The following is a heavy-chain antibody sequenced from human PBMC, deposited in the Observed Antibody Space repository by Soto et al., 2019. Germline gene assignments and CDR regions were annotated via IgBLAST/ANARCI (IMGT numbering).Heavy chain of an antibody. CDR1: GFTFSSYS. CDR2: ISSSSSTI. CDR3: VKDRPTKHETTGYYPPFFDY. J-gene: IGHJ4*02. Sequence: GGSLRLSCAASGFTFSSYSMNWVRQAPGKGLEWVSYISSSSSTIYYADSVKGRFTISRDYSKNTLYLQMNSLRAEDTAVYYCVKDRPTKHETTGYYPPFFDYWGQGTLVTVSS. D-gene: IGHD3-9*01. V-gene: IGHV3-48*01.